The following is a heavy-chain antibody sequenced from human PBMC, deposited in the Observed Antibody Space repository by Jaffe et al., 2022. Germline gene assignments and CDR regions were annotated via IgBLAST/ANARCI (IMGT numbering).Heavy chain of an antibody. V-gene: IGHV4-59*01. D-gene: IGHD2-15*01. J-gene: IGHJ6*03. CDR2: IYYSGST. Sequence: QVQLQESGPGLVKPSETLSLTCTVSGGSISSYYWSWIRQPPGKGLEWIGYIYYSGSTNYNPSLKSRVTISVDTSKNQFSLKLSSVTAADTAVYYCARGSCSGGSCYFYYYYYYMDVWGKGTTVTVSS. CDR3: ARGSCSGGSCYFYYYYYYMDV. CDR1: GGSISSYY.